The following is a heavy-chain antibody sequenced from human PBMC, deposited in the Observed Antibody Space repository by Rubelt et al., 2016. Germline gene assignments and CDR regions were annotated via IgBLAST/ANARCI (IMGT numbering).Heavy chain of an antibody. CDR2: IKQDGTEK. V-gene: IGHV3-7*01. J-gene: IGHJ4*02. CDR3: VKDRYYYGVAAADH. CDR1: GFSFSSSW. D-gene: IGHD3-22*01. Sequence: GGSLRLSCAASGFSFSSSWMTWVRQAPGKGLEWVANIKQDGTEKYYVDSVKGRFTISRDNSKNMLYLQMSSLTTEDTAVYYCVKDRYYYGVAAADHWGQGTLVTVSP.